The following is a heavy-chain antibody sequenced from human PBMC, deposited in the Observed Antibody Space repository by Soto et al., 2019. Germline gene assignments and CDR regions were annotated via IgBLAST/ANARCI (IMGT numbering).Heavy chain of an antibody. CDR1: GGSISSGGYY. Sequence: PSETLSPTCTVSGGSISSGGYYWSWIRQHPGKGLEWIGYIYYSGSTYYNPSLKSRVTISVDTSKNQFSLKLSSVTAADTAVYYCARGGDDFWSGYYYYYYYGMDVWGQGTTVTVSS. J-gene: IGHJ6*02. CDR3: ARGGDDFWSGYYYYYYYGMDV. CDR2: IYYSGST. D-gene: IGHD3-3*01. V-gene: IGHV4-31*03.